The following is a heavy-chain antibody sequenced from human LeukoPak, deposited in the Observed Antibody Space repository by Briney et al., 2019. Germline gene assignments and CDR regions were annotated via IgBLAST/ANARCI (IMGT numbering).Heavy chain of an antibody. CDR3: ARKKWTTIPPNHYGMGV. D-gene: IGHD5-12*01. Sequence: EASVKVSCKASGYTFTSYGISWVRQAPGQGLEWMGWISAYNGNTNYAQKLQGRVTMTTDTSTSTAYMELRSLRSDDTAVYYCARKKWTTIPPNHYGMGVWGQGTTVTVSS. CDR2: ISAYNGNT. V-gene: IGHV1-18*01. J-gene: IGHJ6*02. CDR1: GYTFTSYG.